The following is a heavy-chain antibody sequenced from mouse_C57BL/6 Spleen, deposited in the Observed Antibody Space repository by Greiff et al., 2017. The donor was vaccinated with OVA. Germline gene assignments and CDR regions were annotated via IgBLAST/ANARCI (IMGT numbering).Heavy chain of an antibody. Sequence: EVQLQQSGPGLVKPSQSLSLTCSVTGYSITSGYYWNWIRQFPGNKLEWMGYISYDGSNNYNPSLKNRISITRDTSKNQFFLKLNSVTTEDTATYYCARGPYYSNHWYFDVWGTGTTVTVSS. D-gene: IGHD2-5*01. CDR1: GYSITSGYY. J-gene: IGHJ1*03. CDR2: ISYDGSN. CDR3: ARGPYYSNHWYFDV. V-gene: IGHV3-6*01.